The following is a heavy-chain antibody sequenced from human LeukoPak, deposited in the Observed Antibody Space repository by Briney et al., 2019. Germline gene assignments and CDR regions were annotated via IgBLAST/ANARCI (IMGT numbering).Heavy chain of an antibody. Sequence: PGGSLRLSCAASGFTFRDYGVYWLRQAPGKGLEYVSVMSTDGSRIYYADSVKGRFTISRDNSKNTLYLQMSSLRAEDMALYYCTRGVAVSTSGWYETFDYWGQGALVTVSS. CDR2: MSTDGSRI. D-gene: IGHD6-19*01. CDR1: GFTFRDYG. V-gene: IGHV3-64*02. J-gene: IGHJ4*02. CDR3: TRGVAVSTSGWYETFDY.